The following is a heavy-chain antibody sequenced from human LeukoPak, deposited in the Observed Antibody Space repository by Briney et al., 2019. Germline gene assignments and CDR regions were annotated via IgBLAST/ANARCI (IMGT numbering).Heavy chain of an antibody. Sequence: GGSLRLSCAASGFTFSSYGMHWVRQAPGKGLEWVAVISYDGSNKYYADSVKGRFTISRDNSKNTLYLQMNSLRAEDTAVYYCAKILRIMVTEGNDAFDIWGQGTMVTVSS. CDR2: ISYDGSNK. CDR3: AKILRIMVTEGNDAFDI. D-gene: IGHD5-18*01. J-gene: IGHJ3*02. V-gene: IGHV3-30*18. CDR1: GFTFSSYG.